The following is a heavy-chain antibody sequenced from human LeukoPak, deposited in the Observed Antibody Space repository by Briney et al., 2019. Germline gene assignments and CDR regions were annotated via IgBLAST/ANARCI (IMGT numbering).Heavy chain of an antibody. CDR1: GGSISSYY. CDR3: ARDSYGYNYMGV. CDR2: IYYRGST. D-gene: IGHD5-18*01. Sequence: PSETLSLTCTVSGGSISSYYWSWIRQPPGKGLEWIGYIYYRGSTNYNPSLKSRVTISVDTSKNQFSLKLSSVTAADTAVYYCARDSYGYNYMGVWGKGTTVTVSS. J-gene: IGHJ6*03. V-gene: IGHV4-59*01.